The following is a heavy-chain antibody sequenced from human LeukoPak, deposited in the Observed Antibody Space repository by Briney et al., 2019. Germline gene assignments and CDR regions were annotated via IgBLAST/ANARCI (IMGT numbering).Heavy chain of an antibody. D-gene: IGHD3-22*01. CDR2: INHSGST. CDR3: ARGRFSAYYYDSSGYSQFDY. Sequence: SETLSLTCAVYGGSFSGYYWSWIRQPPGKGLEWIGEINHSGSTNYNPSLKSRVTISVDTSKNQFSLKLSSVTAADTAVYYCARGRFSAYYYDSSGYSQFDYWGQGTLVTVSS. J-gene: IGHJ4*02. CDR1: GGSFSGYY. V-gene: IGHV4-34*01.